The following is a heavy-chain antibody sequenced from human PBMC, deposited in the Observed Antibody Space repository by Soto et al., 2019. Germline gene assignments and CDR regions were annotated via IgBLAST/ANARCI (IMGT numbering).Heavy chain of an antibody. CDR1: GGSVSSGSYY. CDR3: ASEGVCGMDV. V-gene: IGHV4-61*01. D-gene: IGHD3-16*01. J-gene: IGHJ6*02. Sequence: QVQLQESGPGLVKPSETLSLTCTVSGGSVSSGSYYWSWIRQPPGKGLEWIGYIYYSGSTNYNPSLKSRVTISVDTSKNQFSLKLSSVTAADTAVYYCASEGVCGMDVWGQGTTVTVSS. CDR2: IYYSGST.